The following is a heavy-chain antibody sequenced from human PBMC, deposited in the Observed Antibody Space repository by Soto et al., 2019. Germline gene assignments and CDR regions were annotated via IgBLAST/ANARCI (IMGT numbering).Heavy chain of an antibody. CDR2: IDPSDSYT. V-gene: IGHV5-10-1*01. Sequence: PGESLKISCKGSGYSFTSYWISWVRQMPGKGLEWMGRIDPSDSYTNYSPSFQGHVTISADKSISTAYLQWSSLKASDTAMYYCARSVVVAATVPYYYYGMDVWRQGTTVTVSS. CDR1: GYSFTSYW. CDR3: ARSVVVAATVPYYYYGMDV. D-gene: IGHD2-15*01. J-gene: IGHJ6*02.